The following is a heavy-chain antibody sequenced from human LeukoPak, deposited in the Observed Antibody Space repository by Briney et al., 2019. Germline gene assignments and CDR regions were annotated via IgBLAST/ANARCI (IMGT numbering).Heavy chain of an antibody. CDR1: GITLSNYD. CDR3: AKRGIVIRSFIGGFNTAAYYFDA. J-gene: IGHJ4*02. Sequence: GGSLRLSCAVSGITLSNYDMTWVRQAPGKGLEWVAGIRERGGSTNYADSVKGRFIISRDNPKNTLYLQMSSLRAEDTAVYFCAKRGIVIRSFIGGFNTAAYYFDAWGRGALVTVSS. D-gene: IGHD3-16*01. V-gene: IGHV3-23*01. CDR2: IRERGGST.